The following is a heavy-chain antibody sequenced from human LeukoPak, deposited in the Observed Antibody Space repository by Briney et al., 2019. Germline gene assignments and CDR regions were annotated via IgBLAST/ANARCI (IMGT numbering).Heavy chain of an antibody. V-gene: IGHV3-15*01. CDR3: TTDVPYTSGGAIAY. CDR1: GFTFSNLW. CDR2: IKSKVNGETT. Sequence: GGSLRLSCAASGFTFSNLWMTWVRQAPGKGVEWVGRIKSKVNGETTDYAAPVRGRFTVSRDDSKNTLYLQMNNLKTEDTAMYYCTTDVPYTSGGAIAYWGQGTLVTVSS. J-gene: IGHJ4*02. D-gene: IGHD3-16*02.